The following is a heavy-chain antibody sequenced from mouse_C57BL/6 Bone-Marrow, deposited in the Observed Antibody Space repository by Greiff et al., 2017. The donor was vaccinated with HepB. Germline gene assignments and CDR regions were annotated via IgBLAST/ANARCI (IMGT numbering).Heavy chain of an antibody. CDR1: GYTFTSYW. V-gene: IGHV1-52*01. D-gene: IGHD2-1*01. CDR3: ARGEYYGKGSFAY. J-gene: IGHJ3*01. CDR2: IDPSDSET. Sequence: QVQLQQPGAELVRPGSSVKLSCKASGYTFTSYWMHWVKQRPIQGLEWIGNIDPSDSETHYNQKFKDKATLTVDKSSSTAYMQLSSLTSEDSAVYYCARGEYYGKGSFAYWGQGTLVTVSA.